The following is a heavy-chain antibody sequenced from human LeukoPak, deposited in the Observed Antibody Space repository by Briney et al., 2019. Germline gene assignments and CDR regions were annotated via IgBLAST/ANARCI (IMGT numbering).Heavy chain of an antibody. Sequence: SETLSLTCAVYGGSFSGYYWSWIRQPPGKGLEWIGEINHSGSTNYNPSLKSRVTISVDTSKNQFSLKLSSVTAADTAVYYCARGRSSWSSGTWFDPWGQGTLVTVSS. J-gene: IGHJ5*02. V-gene: IGHV4-34*01. CDR1: GGSFSGYY. D-gene: IGHD6-13*01. CDR3: ARGRSSWSSGTWFDP. CDR2: INHSGST.